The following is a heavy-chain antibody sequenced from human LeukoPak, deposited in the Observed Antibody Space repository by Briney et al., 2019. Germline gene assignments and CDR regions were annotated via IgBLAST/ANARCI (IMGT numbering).Heavy chain of an antibody. V-gene: IGHV1-8*01. CDR3: ARGLGIAAAKSGRLKFDP. D-gene: IGHD6-13*01. J-gene: IGHJ5*02. CDR2: MNPNSGNT. CDR1: GYTFTSYD. Sequence: ASVKVSCKASGYTFTSYDINWVRQATGQGLEWMGWMNPNSGNTGYTQKFQGRVTMTRNTSISTAYMELSSLRSEDTAVYYCARGLGIAAAKSGRLKFDPWGQGTLSPSPQ.